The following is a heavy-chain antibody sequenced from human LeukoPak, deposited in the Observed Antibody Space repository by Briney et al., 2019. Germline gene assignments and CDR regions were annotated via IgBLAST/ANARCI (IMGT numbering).Heavy chain of an antibody. V-gene: IGHV4-59*13. D-gene: IGHD4-23*01. CDR1: GGSFSGYY. CDR3: ARGTMVVTYAFDI. Sequence: SETLSLTCAVYGGSFSGYYWSWIRQPPGKGLEWIGYIYYSGSTNYNPSLKSRVTISVDTSKNQFSLRLSSVTAADTAVYYCARGTMVVTYAFDIWGQGTMVTVSS. CDR2: IYYSGST. J-gene: IGHJ3*02.